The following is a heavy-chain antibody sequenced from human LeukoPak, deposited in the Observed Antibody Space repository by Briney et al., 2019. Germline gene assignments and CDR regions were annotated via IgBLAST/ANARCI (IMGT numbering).Heavy chain of an antibody. V-gene: IGHV3-23*01. J-gene: IGHJ4*02. CDR1: GFAFSSYA. D-gene: IGHD1-7*01. CDR2: ISGSGGST. CDR3: ARDRVAGTSPKIDY. Sequence: GGSLRLSCAASGFAFSSYAMNWVRQAPGKGLEWVSAISGSGGSTYYADSVKGRFTISRDNSKNTLYLQMNTLRAEDTALYFCARDRVAGTSPKIDYWGQGTLVTVSS.